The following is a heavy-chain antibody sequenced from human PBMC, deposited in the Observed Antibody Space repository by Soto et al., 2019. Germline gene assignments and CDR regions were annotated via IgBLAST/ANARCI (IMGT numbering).Heavy chain of an antibody. CDR3: AQRTTTVTWWFDP. CDR1: GFSLTTSGVG. CDR2: IYWDDDK. V-gene: IGHV2-5*02. D-gene: IGHD4-17*01. Sequence: QITLKESGPTLVKPTQTLTLTCTFSGFSLTTSGVGVGWIRQPPGKALEWLALIYWDDDKRYSPSLKSRLTTTKHPYKPPVVLTMPSMDPVDTATYFCAQRTTTVTWWFDPWGQGTLVTVSS. J-gene: IGHJ5*02.